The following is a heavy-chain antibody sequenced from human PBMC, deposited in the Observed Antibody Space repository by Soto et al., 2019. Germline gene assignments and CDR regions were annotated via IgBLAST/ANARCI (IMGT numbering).Heavy chain of an antibody. CDR2: IDPSDSQT. CDR1: GTSFAGYW. Sequence: PGESLKISCKGPGTSFAGYWITWVRQKPGKGLEWMGRIDPSDSQTYYSPSFRGHVTISVTKSITTVFLQWSSLRASDTAMYYCARQIYDSDTGPNFQYYFDSWGQGTPVTVS. CDR3: ARQIYDSDTGPNFQYYFDS. V-gene: IGHV5-10-1*01. D-gene: IGHD3-22*01. J-gene: IGHJ4*02.